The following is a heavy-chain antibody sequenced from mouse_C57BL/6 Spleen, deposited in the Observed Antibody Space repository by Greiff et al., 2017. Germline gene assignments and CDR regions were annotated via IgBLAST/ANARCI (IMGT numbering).Heavy chain of an antibody. CDR2: IYPGSGNT. V-gene: IGHV1-66*01. CDR3: AKAAQATFAY. D-gene: IGHD3-2*02. CDR1: GYSFTSYY. Sequence: VQGVESGPELVKPGASVKISCKASGYSFTSYYIHWVKQRPGQGLEWIGWIYPGSGNTKYNEKFKGKATLTADTSSSTAYMQLSSLTSEDSAVYYCAKAAQATFAYWGQGTLVTVSA. J-gene: IGHJ3*01.